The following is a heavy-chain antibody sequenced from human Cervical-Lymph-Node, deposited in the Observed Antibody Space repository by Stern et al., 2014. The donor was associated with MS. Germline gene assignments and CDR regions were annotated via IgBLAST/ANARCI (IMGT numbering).Heavy chain of an antibody. V-gene: IGHV3-30*18. Sequence: VQLVESGGDVVQPGRSLRLSCAASGFTFSGHAMHWVRQAPGQGLDWVAVISSDGSNKFYADSVQGRFTISRDNSKNTLSLQMNSLRTEDTAVYYCAKGPGTYNTSLIDYWGQGALVTVSS. CDR3: AKGPGTYNTSLIDY. J-gene: IGHJ4*02. D-gene: IGHD1-14*01. CDR1: GFTFSGHA. CDR2: ISSDGSNK.